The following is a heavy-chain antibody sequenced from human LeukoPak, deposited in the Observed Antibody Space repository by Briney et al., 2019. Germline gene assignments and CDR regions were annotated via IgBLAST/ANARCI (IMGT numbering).Heavy chain of an antibody. CDR1: GGSISSYY. D-gene: IGHD4-17*01. J-gene: IGHJ4*02. V-gene: IGHV4-4*07. Sequence: SETLSLTCTVSGGSISSYYWSWIRQPAGKGLEWIGRIYTSGSTNYNPSYNPSLKSRVTMSVDTSKNQFSLKLSSVTTADTAVYYCAREGSTTASRGLDYWGQGTLVTVSS. CDR3: AREGSTTASRGLDY. CDR2: IYTSGST.